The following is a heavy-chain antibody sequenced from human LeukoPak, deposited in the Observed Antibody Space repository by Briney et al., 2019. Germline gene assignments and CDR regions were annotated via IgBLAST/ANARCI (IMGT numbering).Heavy chain of an antibody. J-gene: IGHJ4*02. D-gene: IGHD6-13*01. CDR1: GFIFNNYW. V-gene: IGHV3-74*01. CDR3: ASASSHRIAAGGDY. CDR2: INSDGSSR. Sequence: GGSLRLSCAASGFIFNNYWLHWVRQAPGKGLVRVSRINSDGSSRNYADSVKGRFTISRDNAKNTLYLQMNSLRAEDTAVYYCASASSHRIAAGGDYWAQGTLVTVSS.